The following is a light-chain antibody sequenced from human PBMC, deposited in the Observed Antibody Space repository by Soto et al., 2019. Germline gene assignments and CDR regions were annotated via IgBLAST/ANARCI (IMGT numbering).Light chain of an antibody. CDR1: ISDVGGNNY. J-gene: IGLJ3*02. CDR3: SSYTSSGTWV. CDR2: EVR. V-gene: IGLV2-14*01. Sequence: QSALTQPASVSGSPGQSTTISCSGTISDVGGNNYVSWYQHHPGKAPKVIIYEVRKRPSGVSNRFSGSKSGNTASLTISGLQAEDEADYYCSSYTSSGTWVFGGGTKLTVL.